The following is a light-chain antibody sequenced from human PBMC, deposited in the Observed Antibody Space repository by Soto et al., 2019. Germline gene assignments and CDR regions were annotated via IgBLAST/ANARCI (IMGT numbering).Light chain of an antibody. V-gene: IGKV3-15*01. Sequence: EIVMTQSPATLSVSPGERATLSCRASQSVSSNLAWYQQKPGQAPRLLIYGASTRATGIPARFSVSGSGTEFTITISSLQSEDFAVYYCQKYNTWPPPLTFGGGTKVEI. J-gene: IGKJ4*01. CDR2: GAS. CDR3: QKYNTWPPPLT. CDR1: QSVSSN.